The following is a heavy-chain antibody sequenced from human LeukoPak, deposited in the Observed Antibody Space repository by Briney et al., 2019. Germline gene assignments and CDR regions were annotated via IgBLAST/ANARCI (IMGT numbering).Heavy chain of an antibody. CDR1: GGSISSGGYS. CDR3: ARGVVGIPFDP. CDR2: IYHSGST. V-gene: IGHV4-30-2*01. J-gene: IGHJ5*02. Sequence: PSETLSLTCAVSGGSISSGGYSWSWIRQPPGKGLEWIGYIYHSGSTYYNPSLKSRVTISVDRSKNQFSPKLSSVTAADTAVYYCARGVVGIPFDPWGQGTLVTVSS. D-gene: IGHD2-21*01.